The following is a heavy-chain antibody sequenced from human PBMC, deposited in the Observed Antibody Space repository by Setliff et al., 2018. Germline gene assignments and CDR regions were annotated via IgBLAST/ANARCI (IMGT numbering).Heavy chain of an antibody. CDR1: GDSISDAS. V-gene: IGHV4-59*01. Sequence: NPSETMSLTCTVAGDSISDASIMAWIRQPPGKGLEFIGYVFYSGAATYDPSLKSRVTMSVDTSKTQFSLKLNSMTTADPAVYYCARGGTYRYLDYWGQGARVTVSS. CDR2: VFYSGAA. J-gene: IGHJ4*02. CDR3: ARGGTYRYLDY.